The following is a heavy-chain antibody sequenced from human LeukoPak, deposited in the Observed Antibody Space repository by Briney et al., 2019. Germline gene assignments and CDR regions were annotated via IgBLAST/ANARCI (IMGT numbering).Heavy chain of an antibody. D-gene: IGHD2-2*01. Sequence: GGSLRLSCAASGFTFSSYWMSWIRQAPGKGLEWVANIKQDGSEKYYVDSVKGRFTISRDNAKNSLYLQMNSLRAEDTAVYYCARGVPVPAAIFDYWGQGTLVTVSS. CDR3: ARGVPVPAAIFDY. J-gene: IGHJ4*02. CDR2: IKQDGSEK. V-gene: IGHV3-7*01. CDR1: GFTFSSYW.